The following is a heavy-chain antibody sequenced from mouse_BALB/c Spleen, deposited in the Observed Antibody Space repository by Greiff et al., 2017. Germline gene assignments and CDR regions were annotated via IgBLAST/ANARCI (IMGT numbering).Heavy chain of an antibody. CDR2: IYPGNVNT. Sequence: QVQLQQSGPELVKPGASVRISCKASGYTFTSYYIHWVKQRPGQGLEWIGWIYPGNVNTKYNEKFKGKATLTADKSSSTAYMQLSSLTSEDSAVYFCARGGSSSAWFAYWGQGTLVTVSA. D-gene: IGHD1-1*01. J-gene: IGHJ3*01. V-gene: IGHV1S56*01. CDR1: GYTFTSYY. CDR3: ARGGSSSAWFAY.